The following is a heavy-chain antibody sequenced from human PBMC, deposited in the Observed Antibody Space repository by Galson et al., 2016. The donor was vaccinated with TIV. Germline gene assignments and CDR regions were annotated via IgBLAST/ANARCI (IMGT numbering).Heavy chain of an antibody. CDR1: GYFISNGYY. J-gene: IGHJ4*02. Sequence: SETLSLTCDVSGYFISNGYYWGWIRQPPGKGLEWIGSIYYSGTTYYNASLRSRVTISVDTSKNQFSMKLNSVIAADTAVYYCARVFLEGLYGHSTGVFDYWGQGTLVAVSS. CDR2: IYYSGTT. D-gene: IGHD2-2*01. V-gene: IGHV4-38-2*01. CDR3: ARVFLEGLYGHSTGVFDY.